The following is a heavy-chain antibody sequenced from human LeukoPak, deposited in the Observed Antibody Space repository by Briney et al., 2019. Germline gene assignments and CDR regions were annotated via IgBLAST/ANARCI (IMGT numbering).Heavy chain of an antibody. D-gene: IGHD5-18*01. CDR2: IYYSGST. CDR3: ARVYSYGKGRYAFDT. J-gene: IGHJ3*02. V-gene: IGHV4-59*01. Sequence: SETLSLTCTVSGGSISSYYWSWIRQPPGKGLEWIGYIYYSGSTNYNPSLKSRVTISVGTSKNQFSLKLSSVTAADTAVYYCARVYSYGKGRYAFDTWGQGTMVTVSS. CDR1: GGSISSYY.